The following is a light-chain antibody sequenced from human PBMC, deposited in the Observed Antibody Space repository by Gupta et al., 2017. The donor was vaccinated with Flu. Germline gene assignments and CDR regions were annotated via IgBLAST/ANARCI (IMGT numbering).Light chain of an antibody. CDR2: GAS. J-gene: IGKJ2*01. V-gene: IGKV3-15*01. Sequence: ATLSLSPGERDTLACRASQSVSSNLAWYQQKPGQAPRLVIYGASTRATGVPARFSGSGSGTEFSLTISSRQSEDFAVYFCQQYGDWPPYTFGQGTRLEIK. CDR1: QSVSSN. CDR3: QQYGDWPPYT.